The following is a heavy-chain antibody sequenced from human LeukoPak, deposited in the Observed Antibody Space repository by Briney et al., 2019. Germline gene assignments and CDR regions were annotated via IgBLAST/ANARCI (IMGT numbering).Heavy chain of an antibody. CDR3: ARYGLSHSSGYFYGY. D-gene: IGHD3-22*01. CDR1: GGSISSYF. J-gene: IGHJ4*02. V-gene: IGHV4-59*08. Sequence: SETLSLTCTVSGGSISSYFWSWIRQPPGKGLEWIGYIYYNGITNYNPSLESRVTISVDTSKNQFSLKLTSVTAADSAVYFCARYGLSHSSGYFYGYWGQGTLVTVSS. CDR2: IYYNGIT.